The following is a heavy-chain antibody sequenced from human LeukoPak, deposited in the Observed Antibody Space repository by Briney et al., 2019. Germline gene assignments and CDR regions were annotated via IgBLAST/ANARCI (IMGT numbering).Heavy chain of an antibody. CDR1: GYTFTGYY. CDR2: INPNSGGT. Sequence: GASLKVSCKASGYTFTGYYMHWVRQAPGQGLEWMGWINPNSGGTNYAQKFQGRVTMTRDTSISTAYMELSRLRSDDTAVYYCAREVDSSGWDEIDYWGQGTLVTVSS. J-gene: IGHJ4*02. CDR3: AREVDSSGWDEIDY. V-gene: IGHV1-2*02. D-gene: IGHD6-19*01.